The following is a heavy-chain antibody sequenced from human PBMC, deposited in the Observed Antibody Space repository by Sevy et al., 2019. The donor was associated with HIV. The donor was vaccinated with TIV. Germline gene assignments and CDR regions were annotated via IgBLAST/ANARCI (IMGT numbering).Heavy chain of an antibody. Sequence: GGSLRLSCAASGFTFSKYSMSWVRQPPGKGLEWVSTLSFGCGEINHADSVKGRFTISRDNSKNCLYLQMNNLRAEDTAVYYCAREGCTKPHDYWGQGTLVTVSS. J-gene: IGHJ4*02. V-gene: IGHV3-23*01. CDR3: AREGCTKPHDY. D-gene: IGHD2-8*01. CDR2: LSFGCGEI. CDR1: GFTFSKYS.